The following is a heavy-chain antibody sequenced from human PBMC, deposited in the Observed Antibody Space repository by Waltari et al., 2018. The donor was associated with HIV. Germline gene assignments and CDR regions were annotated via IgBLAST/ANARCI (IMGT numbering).Heavy chain of an antibody. V-gene: IGHV3-15*01. CDR2: SKSEADGGTT. J-gene: IGHJ4*02. CDR3: TRNYRTHYFDY. D-gene: IGHD1-7*01. CDR1: GFTFSNAW. Sequence: EVQLVESGGGLVKPGGSLRLSCSTSGFTFSNAWMTWVRQAPGKGVEWVGRSKSEADGGTTDYAAPVRGRFTISRDDSKNTLFLQMNSLKTEDTAVYDCTRNYRTHYFDYWGQGTLVTVSS.